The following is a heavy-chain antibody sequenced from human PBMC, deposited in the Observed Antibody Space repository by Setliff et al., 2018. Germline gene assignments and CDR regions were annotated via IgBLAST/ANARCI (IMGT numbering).Heavy chain of an antibody. CDR2: IKQDGSTK. D-gene: IGHD6-19*01. Sequence: PGGSLRLSCAASGFTFSSYGMHWVRQAPGKGLEWVADIKQDGSTKYYLDSVKGRFTISRDNAKNSLYLQMNSLRAEDTAVYYCARDGREQWLVPPGYWGQGTLVTVSS. J-gene: IGHJ4*02. CDR1: GFTFSSYG. V-gene: IGHV3-7*01. CDR3: ARDGREQWLVPPGY.